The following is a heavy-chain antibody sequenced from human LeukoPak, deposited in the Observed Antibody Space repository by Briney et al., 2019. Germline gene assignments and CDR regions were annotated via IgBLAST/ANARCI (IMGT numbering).Heavy chain of an antibody. CDR2: INHSGST. Sequence: SETLSLTCAVYGGSFSGYYWSWIRQPPGKGLEWIGEINHSGSTNYNPSLKSRVIMSVDTSKSQFSLKLNSVTAADTAVYFCARGPRVLENYYYGMDVWGQGTTVTVSS. V-gene: IGHV4-34*01. D-gene: IGHD6-6*01. CDR3: ARGPRVLENYYYGMDV. J-gene: IGHJ6*02. CDR1: GGSFSGYY.